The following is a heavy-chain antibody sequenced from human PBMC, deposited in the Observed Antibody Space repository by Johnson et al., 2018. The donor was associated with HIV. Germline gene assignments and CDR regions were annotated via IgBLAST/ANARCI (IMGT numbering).Heavy chain of an antibody. V-gene: IGHV3-30-3*01. J-gene: IGHJ3*02. D-gene: IGHD3-10*01. CDR1: GFTFSSSA. CDR2: ISYDGSIK. CDR3: AREGGVTMVDGFDI. Sequence: QVLLVESGGGVVQPGKSLRLSCAASGFTFSSSAMHWVRQAPGQGLQWVALISYDGSIKYFADSVKGRLTISRDNSKNTLHLQMNSLRAEDTAVYYCAREGGVTMVDGFDIWGQGTMVTVSS.